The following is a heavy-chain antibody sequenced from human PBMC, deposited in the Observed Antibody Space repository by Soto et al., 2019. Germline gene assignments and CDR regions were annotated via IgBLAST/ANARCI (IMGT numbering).Heavy chain of an antibody. J-gene: IGHJ6*02. D-gene: IGHD4-4*01. Sequence: PGGSLRLSCAASGFTFSSYSMNWVRQAPGKGLEWVSSISSSSSYIYYADSVKGRFTISRDNAKNSLYLQMNSLRAEDTAVYYCARDRPNSNYHYYGMDVWGQGTTVTVSS. CDR3: ARDRPNSNYHYYGMDV. CDR2: ISSSSSYI. V-gene: IGHV3-21*01. CDR1: GFTFSSYS.